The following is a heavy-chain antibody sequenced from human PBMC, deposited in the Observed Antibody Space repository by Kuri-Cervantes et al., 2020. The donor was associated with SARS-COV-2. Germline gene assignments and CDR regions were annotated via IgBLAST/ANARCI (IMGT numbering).Heavy chain of an antibody. CDR3: ARGYVNCSGGSCYSIHYYYGMDV. V-gene: IGHV3-33*01. J-gene: IGHJ6*02. CDR1: GFTFSSYG. CDR2: IWYDGSNK. D-gene: IGHD2-15*01. Sequence: LSLTCAASGFTFSSYGMHWVRQAPGKGLEWVAVIWYDGSNKYYADSVKGRFTISRDNSKNTLYLQVNSLRAEDTAVYYCARGYVNCSGGSCYSIHYYYGMDVWGQGTTVTVSS.